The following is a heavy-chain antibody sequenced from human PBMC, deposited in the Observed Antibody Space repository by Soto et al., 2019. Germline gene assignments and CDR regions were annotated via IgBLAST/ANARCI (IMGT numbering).Heavy chain of an antibody. V-gene: IGHV4-34*01. CDR3: ARGYVTTAGGVGVYYMDV. CDR1: GGSFSGYY. Sequence: SETLSLTCAVYGGSFSGYYWSWIRQPPGKGLEWIGEINHSGSTNYNPSLKSRVTISVDTSKNQFSLKLSSVTAADTAVYYCARGYVTTAGGVGVYYMDVWGKGTTVTVSS. J-gene: IGHJ6*03. CDR2: INHSGST. D-gene: IGHD2-8*02.